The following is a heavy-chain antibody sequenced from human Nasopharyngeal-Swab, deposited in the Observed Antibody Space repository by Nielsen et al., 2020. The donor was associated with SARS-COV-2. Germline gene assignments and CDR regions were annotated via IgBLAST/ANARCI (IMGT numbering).Heavy chain of an antibody. Sequence: KVACKGYGYSFTSYWIGWVRQMPGKGLEWMGIIYPGDPDTRYSPSFQGQVTISADKSISTAYLQWSSLKASDTAMYYCARHVGSGWYGVDYWGQGTLVTVSS. D-gene: IGHD6-19*01. CDR3: ARHVGSGWYGVDY. V-gene: IGHV5-51*01. J-gene: IGHJ4*02. CDR2: IYPGDPDT. CDR1: GYSFTSYW.